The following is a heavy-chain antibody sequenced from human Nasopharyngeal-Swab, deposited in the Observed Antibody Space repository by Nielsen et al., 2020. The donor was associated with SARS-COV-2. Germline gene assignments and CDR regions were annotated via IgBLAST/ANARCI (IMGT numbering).Heavy chain of an antibody. CDR2: ISDDGSTD. CDR3: ARETSVGYNYFGDY. Sequence: GESLKISCAASGFIFSSYAMHWVRQAPGKGLEWAAIISDDGSTDFYADSVKDRFTISRDNSNNTLYLQMNNLRAEDTAVYYCARETSVGYNYFGDYWGQGTLVTVSS. V-gene: IGHV3-30*04. D-gene: IGHD5-24*01. CDR1: GFIFSSYA. J-gene: IGHJ4*02.